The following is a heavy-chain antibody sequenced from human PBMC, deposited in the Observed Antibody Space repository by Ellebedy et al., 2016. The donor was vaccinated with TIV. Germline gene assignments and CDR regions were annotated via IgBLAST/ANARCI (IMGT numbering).Heavy chain of an antibody. D-gene: IGHD4-17*01. V-gene: IGHV5-51*01. CDR1: GYSFTSYW. CDR2: IYPGDSDT. CDR3: AVTHDYGDYYFDY. Sequence: GESLEISCKGSGYSFTSYWIGWVRQMPGKGLEWMGIIYPGDSDTRYSPSFQGQVTISADKSISTAYLQWSSLKASDTAMYYCAVTHDYGDYYFDYWGQGTLVTVSS. J-gene: IGHJ4*02.